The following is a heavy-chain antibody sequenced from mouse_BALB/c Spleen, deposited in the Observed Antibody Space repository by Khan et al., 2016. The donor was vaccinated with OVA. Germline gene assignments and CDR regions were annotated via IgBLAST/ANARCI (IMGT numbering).Heavy chain of an antibody. CDR3: AKAPAQYYGPLYYFDY. CDR1: GFTFTDYY. J-gene: IGHJ2*01. Sequence: EVELVESGGGLVQPGGSLRLSCATSGFTFTDYYMSWVRQPPGKALEWLGFIRNKANGYTTEYSASVKGRFTISRDNSQSILYLRMNTLSSEDSATKYCAKAPAQYYGPLYYFDYWGQGTTLTVSS. CDR2: IRNKANGYTT. D-gene: IGHD1-2*01. V-gene: IGHV7-3*02.